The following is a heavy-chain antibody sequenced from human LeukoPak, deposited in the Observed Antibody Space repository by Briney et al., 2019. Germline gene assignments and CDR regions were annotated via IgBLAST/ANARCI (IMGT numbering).Heavy chain of an antibody. Sequence: SETLSLTCTVSGGSISSYYWSWIRQPPGKGLEWIGEINHSGSTNYNPSLKSRVTISVDTSKNQFSLKLSSVTAADTAVYYCARGFAPVLRFLEWYPPYFDYWGQGTLVTVSS. CDR2: INHSGST. CDR3: ARGFAPVLRFLEWYPPYFDY. D-gene: IGHD3-3*01. J-gene: IGHJ4*02. CDR1: GGSISSYY. V-gene: IGHV4-34*01.